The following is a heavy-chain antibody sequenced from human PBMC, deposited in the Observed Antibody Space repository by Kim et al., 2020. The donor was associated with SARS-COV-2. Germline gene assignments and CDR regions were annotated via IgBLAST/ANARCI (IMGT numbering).Heavy chain of an antibody. D-gene: IGHD2-15*01. Sequence: SETLSLTCAVYGGSFSGYYWSWIRQPPGKGLEWIGEINHSGSTNYNPSLKSRVTISVDTSKNQFSLKLSSVTAADTAVYYCARRGGDAIKGYCSGGSCPDLYYYGMDVWGQGTTVTVSS. CDR1: GGSFSGYY. CDR3: ARRGGDAIKGYCSGGSCPDLYYYGMDV. CDR2: INHSGST. J-gene: IGHJ6*02. V-gene: IGHV4-34*01.